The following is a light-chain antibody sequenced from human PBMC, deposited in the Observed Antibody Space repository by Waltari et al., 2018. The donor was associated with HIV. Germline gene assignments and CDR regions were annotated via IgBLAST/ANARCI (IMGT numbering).Light chain of an antibody. CDR3: SSYAGSSNVV. CDR1: SRAVRGYPS. CDR2: EVS. J-gene: IGLJ2*01. V-gene: IGLV2-8*01. Sequence: QSALTQPHSASVSPGQSVTISCTRTSRAVRGYPSFAWYQQHPGKAPKLMIYEVSKRPSGVPDRFSGSKSGNTASLTVSGLQAEDEADYYCSSYAGSSNVVFGGGTKLTVL.